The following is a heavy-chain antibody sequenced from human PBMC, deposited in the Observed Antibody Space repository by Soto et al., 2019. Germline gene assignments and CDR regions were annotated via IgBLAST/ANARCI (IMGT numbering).Heavy chain of an antibody. Sequence: QVQLVESGGGVVQPGRSLRLSCAASGFTFSSYGMHWVRQAPGKGLEWVAVISYDGSNKYYADSVKGRFTISRDNSKNTLYLQMNSLRAEDTAVYYCAKVRYPGDYLPLTFDPWGQGTLVTVSS. CDR3: AKVRYPGDYLPLTFDP. V-gene: IGHV3-30*18. CDR2: ISYDGSNK. CDR1: GFTFSSYG. D-gene: IGHD4-17*01. J-gene: IGHJ5*02.